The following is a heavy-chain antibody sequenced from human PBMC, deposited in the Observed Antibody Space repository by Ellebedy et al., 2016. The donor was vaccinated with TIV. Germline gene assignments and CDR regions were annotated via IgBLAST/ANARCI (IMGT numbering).Heavy chain of an antibody. CDR2: IYPDGVTT. Sequence: ASVKVSXXASGFTFTNYYMHWVRQAPGQGLEWMGIIYPDGVTTTYAQKFQGRVSVTRDTSTSTVYMELSSLTSEDTAVYYCARLVDGGNYYLKSKFDYWGQGSLVTVSS. J-gene: IGHJ4*02. CDR3: ARLVDGGNYYLKSKFDY. V-gene: IGHV1-46*01. D-gene: IGHD1-26*01. CDR1: GFTFTNYY.